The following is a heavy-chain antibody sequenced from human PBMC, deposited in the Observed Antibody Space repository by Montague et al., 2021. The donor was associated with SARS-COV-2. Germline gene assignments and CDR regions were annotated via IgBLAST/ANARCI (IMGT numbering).Heavy chain of an antibody. V-gene: IGHV2-5*02. CDR1: GFSLSTSGVG. D-gene: IGHD1-26*01. CDR2: IYWDDDK. J-gene: IGHJ4*02. Sequence: PALVKPTQTLTLTCTFSGFSLSTSGVGVGWIRQPPGKALEWLALIYWDDDKRYSPSLKSRLTITKDTSTNQVVLTVTNMDPVDTATYYCAHRRLHTGSFDYWAREPWSPSPQ. CDR3: AHRRLHTGSFDY.